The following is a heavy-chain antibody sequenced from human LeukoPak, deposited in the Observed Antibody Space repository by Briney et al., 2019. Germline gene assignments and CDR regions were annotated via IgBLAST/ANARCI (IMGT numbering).Heavy chain of an antibody. Sequence: GGSLRLSCAASGFTFSSYAMTWVRQAPGKGLEWVANINEDGSEKNYVDSVKGRFSISRDDARNSLSLEMNSLRAEDTAVYYCARHYYRSESAYNPLDHWGQGTLVTVSS. CDR1: GFTFSSYA. V-gene: IGHV3-7*01. CDR2: INEDGSEK. J-gene: IGHJ4*02. CDR3: ARHYYRSESAYNPLDH. D-gene: IGHD3-10*01.